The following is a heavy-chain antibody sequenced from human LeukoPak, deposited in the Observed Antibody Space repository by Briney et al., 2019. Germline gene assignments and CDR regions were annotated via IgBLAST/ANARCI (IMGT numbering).Heavy chain of an antibody. V-gene: IGHV1-2*02. CDR1: GYTFTSYA. D-gene: IGHD3-10*01. CDR3: ALWFGELLAYYFDY. J-gene: IGHJ4*02. Sequence: ASVKVSCTASGYTFTSYAMNWVRQAPGQGLEWMGWINPNSGGTNYAQKFQGRVTMTRDTSISTAYMELSRLRSDDTAVYYCALWFGELLAYYFDYWGQGTLVTVSS. CDR2: INPNSGGT.